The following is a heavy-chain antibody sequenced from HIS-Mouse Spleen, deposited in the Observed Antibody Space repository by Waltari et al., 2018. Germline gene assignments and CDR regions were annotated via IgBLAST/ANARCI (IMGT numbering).Heavy chain of an antibody. J-gene: IGHJ4*02. CDR2: VNPNSGGT. Sequence: QVQLVQSGAEVKKPGASVKVSCKASGYTFNGYYMHWVRQAPGQGLEWMGRVNPNSGGTNYAQKCQGRVTMTRDTSISTAYMELSRLRSDDTAVYYCAREGSNLFDYWGQGTLVTVSS. V-gene: IGHV1-2*02. CDR1: GYTFNGYY. D-gene: IGHD4-4*01. CDR3: AREGSNLFDY.